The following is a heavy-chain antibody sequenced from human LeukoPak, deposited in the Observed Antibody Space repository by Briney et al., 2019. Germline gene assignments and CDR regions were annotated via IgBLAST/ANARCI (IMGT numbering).Heavy chain of an antibody. Sequence: GASVKVSCKASGGTFSSYAINWVRQATGQGLEWMGWMNPNSGNTGYAQKFQGRVTITRNTSISTAYMELSSLRSEDTAVYYCARGPNRMDVWGKGTTVTVSS. CDR1: GGTFSSYA. CDR2: MNPNSGNT. CDR3: ARGPNRMDV. V-gene: IGHV1-8*03. D-gene: IGHD1-14*01. J-gene: IGHJ6*03.